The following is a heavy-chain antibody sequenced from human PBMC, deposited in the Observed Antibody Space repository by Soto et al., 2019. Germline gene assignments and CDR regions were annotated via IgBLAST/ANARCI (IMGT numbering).Heavy chain of an antibody. CDR3: ARGASGYYDSSGYYSPYYFDY. J-gene: IGHJ4*02. CDR1: GGSFSGYY. CDR2: INHSGST. Sequence: SETLSLTCTVYGGSFSGYYWSWIRQPPGKGLGWIGEINHSGSTNYNPSLKSRVTISVDTSKNQFSLKLSSVTAADTAVYYCARGASGYYDSSGYYSPYYFDYWGQGTLVTVSS. D-gene: IGHD3-22*01. V-gene: IGHV4-34*01.